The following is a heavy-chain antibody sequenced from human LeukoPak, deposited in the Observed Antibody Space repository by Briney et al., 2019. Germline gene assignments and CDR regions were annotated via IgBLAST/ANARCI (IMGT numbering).Heavy chain of an antibody. CDR2: INSDGSST. J-gene: IGHJ5*02. CDR3: ARSSGNYYSWFDP. V-gene: IGHV3-74*01. Sequence: INSDGSSTSYADSVKGRFTISRDNAKNTLYLQMNSLRAEDTAVYYCARSSGNYYSWFDPWGQGTLVTVSS. D-gene: IGHD1-26*01.